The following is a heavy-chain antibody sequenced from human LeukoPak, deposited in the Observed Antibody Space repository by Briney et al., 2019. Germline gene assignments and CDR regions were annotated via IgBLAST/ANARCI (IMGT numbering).Heavy chain of an antibody. CDR1: GCTFSSYA. CDR2: IIALFGTA. CDR3: ARDLSFTGYSSSWVGYNWFDP. D-gene: IGHD6-13*01. V-gene: IGHV1-69*13. J-gene: IGHJ5*02. Sequence: GASVTVSCKASGCTFSSYAISWVRQAPGQGLEWMGGIIALFGTANYAQKFQGRVTITADESTSTAYMELSSLRSEDTAVYYCARDLSFTGYSSSWVGYNWFDPWGQGTLVTVSS.